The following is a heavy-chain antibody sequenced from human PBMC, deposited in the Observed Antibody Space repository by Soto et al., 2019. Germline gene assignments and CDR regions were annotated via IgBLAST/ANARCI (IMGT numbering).Heavy chain of an antibody. D-gene: IGHD2-2*01. V-gene: IGHV1-69*02. J-gene: IGHJ4*02. CDR2: IIPLFGIT. CDR3: APFCGGDCTTTTCYGDFDY. CDR1: GGIFNRYS. Sequence: QVQLVQSGAEVKKPGSSVKVSCKASGGIFNRYSVSWVRQAPGQGLEWMGRIIPLFGITNYAQKFQGRVMITADKSTNTAYMEVNGLRSEDTALYYCAPFCGGDCTTTTCYGDFDYWGQGTLVTVTS.